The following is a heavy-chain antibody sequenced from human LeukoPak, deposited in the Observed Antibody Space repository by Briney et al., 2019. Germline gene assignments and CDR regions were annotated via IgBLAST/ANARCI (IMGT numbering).Heavy chain of an antibody. D-gene: IGHD6-6*01. CDR2: INHSGST. V-gene: IGHV4-34*01. CDR3: AGTFEYSSSAGFDY. Sequence: SETLSLTCTVSGGSISSYYWSWIRQPPGKGLEWIGEINHSGSTNYNPSLKSRVTISVDTSKNQFSLKLSSVTAADTAVYYCAGTFEYSSSAGFDYWGQGTLVTVSS. CDR1: GGSISSYY. J-gene: IGHJ4*02.